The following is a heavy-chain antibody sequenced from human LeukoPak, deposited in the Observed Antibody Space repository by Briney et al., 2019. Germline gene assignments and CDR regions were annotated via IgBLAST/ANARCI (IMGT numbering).Heavy chain of an antibody. CDR3: ARDRSQVLWFGELLGDY. J-gene: IGHJ4*02. CDR2: IKQDGSEK. D-gene: IGHD3-10*01. Sequence: GGSLRLSCAASGFAFSSYGMSWVRQAPGKGLEWVANIKQDGSEKYYVDSVKGRFTISRDNAKNSLYLQMNSLRAEDTAVYYCARDRSQVLWFGELLGDYWGQGTLVTVSS. CDR1: GFAFSSYG. V-gene: IGHV3-7*01.